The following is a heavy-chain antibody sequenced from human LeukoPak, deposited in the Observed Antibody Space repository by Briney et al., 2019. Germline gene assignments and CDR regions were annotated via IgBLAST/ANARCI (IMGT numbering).Heavy chain of an antibody. J-gene: IGHJ4*02. D-gene: IGHD6-13*01. CDR2: IYYSGST. CDR1: GGSISSSSYY. CDR3: ARLNQQLVRGGFDY. Sequence: PSETLSLTCTVSGGSISSSSYYWGWIRQPPGKGLEWIGSIYYSGSTYYSPSLKSRVTISVDTSKNQFSLKLSSVTAADTAVYYCARLNQQLVRGGFDYWGQGTLVTVSS. V-gene: IGHV4-39*01.